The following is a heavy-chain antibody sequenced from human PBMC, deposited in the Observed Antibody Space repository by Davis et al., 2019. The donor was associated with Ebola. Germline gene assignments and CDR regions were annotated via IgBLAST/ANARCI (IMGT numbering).Heavy chain of an antibody. CDR2: ISYDGSNK. V-gene: IGHV3-30-3*01. CDR1: GFTFSSYA. D-gene: IGHD2-2*02. J-gene: IGHJ6*02. Sequence: GGSLRLSCAASGFTFSSYAMHWVRQAPGKGLEWVAVISYDGSNKYYADSVKGRFTISRDNAKNSLYLQMNSLRAEDTAVYYCARDGVEYCSSTSCYNTGDYGMDVWGQGTTVTVSS. CDR3: ARDGVEYCSSTSCYNTGDYGMDV.